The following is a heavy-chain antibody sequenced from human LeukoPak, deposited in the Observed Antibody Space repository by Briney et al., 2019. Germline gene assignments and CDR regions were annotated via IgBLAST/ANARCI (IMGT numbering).Heavy chain of an antibody. CDR3: ARVGYDSSGYLDY. Sequence: RGSLRLSCAASGFTFSSYSMNWVRQAPGKGLEWVSSISSSSSYIYYADSVKGRFTISRDNAKNSLYLQMNSLRAEDTAVYYCARVGYDSSGYLDYWGQGTLVTVSS. J-gene: IGHJ4*02. CDR1: GFTFSSYS. D-gene: IGHD3-22*01. V-gene: IGHV3-21*01. CDR2: ISSSSSYI.